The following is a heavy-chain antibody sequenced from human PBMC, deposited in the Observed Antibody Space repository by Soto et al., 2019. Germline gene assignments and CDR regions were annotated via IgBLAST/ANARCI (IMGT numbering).Heavy chain of an antibody. Sequence: QVQLVESGGGVVQPGRSLRLSCAASGFTFSSYAMHWVRQAPGKGLEWVAVISYDGRNKYYADSVKGRFTISRDNTKNTLYLQITSLRAEDTAVYYLARDRAPTETRDYYYGIDVWGQGTTVTVSS. CDR2: ISYDGRNK. V-gene: IGHV3-30*04. CDR3: ARDRAPTETRDYYYGIDV. J-gene: IGHJ6*02. D-gene: IGHD4-17*01. CDR1: GFTFSSYA.